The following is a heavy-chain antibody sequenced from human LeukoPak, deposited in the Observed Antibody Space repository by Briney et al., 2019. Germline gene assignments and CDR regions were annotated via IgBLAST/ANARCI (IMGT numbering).Heavy chain of an antibody. V-gene: IGHV1-69*13. CDR1: GGTFSSYA. CDR2: IIPIFGTA. Sequence: SVKVSCKASGGTFSSYAISWVRQAPGQGLEWMGGIIPIFGTANYAQKFQGRVTITADESTSTAYMELSSLRSEDTAVYYCARGRGREYYFDYWGQGTLITVSS. J-gene: IGHJ4*02. D-gene: IGHD3-10*01. CDR3: ARGRGREYYFDY.